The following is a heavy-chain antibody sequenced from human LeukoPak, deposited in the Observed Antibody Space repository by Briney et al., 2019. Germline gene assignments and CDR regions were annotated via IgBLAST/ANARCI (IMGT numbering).Heavy chain of an antibody. CDR2: ISWDSGAI. CDR3: AKDYGGNHWFDY. J-gene: IGHJ4*02. Sequence: PGGSLRLSCAASGFTFDGYAMHWVRQAPGKGLEWVSGISWDSGAIGYADSVKGRFTISRDNAKNSLYLQMDSLRAEDMALYYCAKDYGGNHWFDYWGQGTLVTVSS. D-gene: IGHD4-23*01. CDR1: GFTFDGYA. V-gene: IGHV3-9*03.